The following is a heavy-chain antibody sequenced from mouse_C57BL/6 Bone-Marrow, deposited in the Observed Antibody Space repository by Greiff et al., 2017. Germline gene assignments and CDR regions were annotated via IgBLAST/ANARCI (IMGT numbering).Heavy chain of an antibody. CDR1: GYTFTSYW. J-gene: IGHJ4*01. D-gene: IGHD1-1*01. V-gene: IGHV1-50*01. CDR3: ARCGKFITTVVGAMDY. CDR2: IDPSDSYT. Sequence: VQLQQPGAELVKPGASVKLSCKASGYTFTSYWMQWVKQRPGQGLEWIGEIDPSDSYTTYNQKFKGKATLTVDTSSSTAYMQISSLTSEDSAVYYCARCGKFITTVVGAMDYWGQGTSVTVSS.